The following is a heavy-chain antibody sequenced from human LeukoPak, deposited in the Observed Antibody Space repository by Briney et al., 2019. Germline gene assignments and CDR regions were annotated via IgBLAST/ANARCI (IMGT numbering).Heavy chain of an antibody. CDR2: IYYSGST. CDR1: GGSISSYY. CDR3: ARDNYYDSSGYSPFDY. J-gene: IGHJ4*02. V-gene: IGHV4-59*01. Sequence: SETLSLTCTVSGGSISSYYWSWIRQPPGKGLEWIGYIYYSGSTNYNPSLKSRVTISVDTSKNQFSLKLSSVTAADTAVYYCARDNYYDSSGYSPFDYRGQGTLVTVSS. D-gene: IGHD3-22*01.